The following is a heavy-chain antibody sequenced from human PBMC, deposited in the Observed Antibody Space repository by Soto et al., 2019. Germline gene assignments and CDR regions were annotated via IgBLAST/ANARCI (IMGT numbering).Heavy chain of an antibody. Sequence: SLRLSCSAAGCSFSRYAISWVRQAPGRGLEWVSAISGSGGSTYYADSVKGRFTISRDNSKNTLYLQMNSLRAEDTAVYYCAKGYSRGQSYFDYWGQGTLVTVSS. CDR3: AKGYSRGQSYFDY. D-gene: IGHD3-22*01. J-gene: IGHJ4*02. V-gene: IGHV3-23*01. CDR1: GCSFSRYA. CDR2: ISGSGGST.